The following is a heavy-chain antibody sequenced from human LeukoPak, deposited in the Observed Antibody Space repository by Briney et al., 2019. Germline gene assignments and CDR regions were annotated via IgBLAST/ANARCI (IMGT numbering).Heavy chain of an antibody. J-gene: IGHJ4*02. CDR3: ARDGDYYGSGSYRDTPFDY. CDR1: GFTFSSYW. Sequence: GGSLRLSCAASGFTFSSYWMSWVRQAPGKGLEWVAHIKQDGSEKYYVDSVKGRFTISRDNAKNSLYLQMNSLRAEDTAVYYCARDGDYYGSGSYRDTPFDYWGQGTLVTVSS. V-gene: IGHV3-7*01. CDR2: IKQDGSEK. D-gene: IGHD3-10*01.